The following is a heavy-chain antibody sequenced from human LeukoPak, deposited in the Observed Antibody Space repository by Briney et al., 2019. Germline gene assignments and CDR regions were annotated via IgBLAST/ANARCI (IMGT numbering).Heavy chain of an antibody. CDR1: GGSISSYY. D-gene: IGHD5-24*01. J-gene: IGHJ4*02. CDR3: ARESYHNGYNLN. CDR2: IYYSGST. Sequence: SETLSLTCTVSGGSISSYYWSWLRQPPGKGLEWIGYIYYSGSTNYNPSLKSRVTISVDTSKNQFSLKLSSVTAADTAVYYCARESYHNGYNLNWGQGTLVTVSA. V-gene: IGHV4-59*01.